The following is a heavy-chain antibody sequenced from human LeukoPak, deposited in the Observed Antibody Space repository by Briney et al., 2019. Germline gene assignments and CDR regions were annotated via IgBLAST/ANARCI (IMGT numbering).Heavy chain of an antibody. J-gene: IGHJ6*03. CDR2: INPNSGGT. V-gene: IGHV1-2*02. CDR3: ARGMVTTSPGYYYYYMDV. CDR1: GYTFTGYY. Sequence: ASVKVSCKASGYTFTGYYMHWVRQAPGQGLEWMGWINPNSGGTNYAQKFQGRVTMTRDTSISTAYMELSSLRSEDTAVYYCARGMVTTSPGYYYYYMDVWGKGTTVTISS. D-gene: IGHD2-21*02.